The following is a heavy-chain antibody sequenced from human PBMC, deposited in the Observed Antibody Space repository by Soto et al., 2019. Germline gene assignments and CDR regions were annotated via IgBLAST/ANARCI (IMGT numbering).Heavy chain of an antibody. CDR3: TTGAGYSSSWYLVPEFGMDG. D-gene: IGHD6-13*01. CDR1: GFTFSNAW. CDR2: IKSRTDGGTT. J-gene: IGHJ6*02. V-gene: IGHV3-15*07. Sequence: GGSLRLSCAASGFTFSNAWMNWVRQAPGKGLEWVGRIKSRTDGGTTDYAAPVKGRFTISRDDSKNTLYLQMNSLKTEDTAVYYCTTGAGYSSSWYLVPEFGMDGWGQGTTVNVSS.